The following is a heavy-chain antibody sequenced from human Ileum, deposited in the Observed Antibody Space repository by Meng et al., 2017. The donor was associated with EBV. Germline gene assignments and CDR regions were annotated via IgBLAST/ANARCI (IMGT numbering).Heavy chain of an antibody. Sequence: GELVKSGAGVKKPGASVKVSCKASGYTFTGYYMHWVRQAPGQGLEWMGWINPNSGGTNYAQKFQGWVTMTRDTSISTAYMELSRLRSDDTAVYYCARDWEGSWAVFDYWGQGTLVTVSS. V-gene: IGHV1-2*04. CDR3: ARDWEGSWAVFDY. CDR2: INPNSGGT. CDR1: GYTFTGYY. J-gene: IGHJ4*02. D-gene: IGHD6-13*01.